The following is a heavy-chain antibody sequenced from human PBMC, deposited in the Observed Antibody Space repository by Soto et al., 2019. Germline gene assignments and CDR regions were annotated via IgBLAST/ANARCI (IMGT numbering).Heavy chain of an antibody. CDR2: LVVGTGNT. V-gene: IGHV1-58*01. CDR3: ATGAYCSGGSCSAYYYYSYGMDL. J-gene: IGHJ6*02. CDR1: GFTFRSSV. D-gene: IGHD2-15*01. Sequence: APVKVSCKTSGFTFRSSVVQWVRQARGQRLEWIGWLVVGTGNTNYAQKFQQRVTISSDRSTNTVSMELSSLTSEDTAVYYCATGAYCSGGSCSAYYYYSYGMDLWGQGTTVTVSS.